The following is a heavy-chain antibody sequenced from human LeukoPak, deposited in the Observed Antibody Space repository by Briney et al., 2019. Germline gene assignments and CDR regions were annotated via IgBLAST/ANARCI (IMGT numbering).Heavy chain of an antibody. CDR1: GGSISTYH. CDR3: ASAPYSSSSVDY. D-gene: IGHD6-6*01. Sequence: SETLSLTCSVSGGSISTYHWSWIRQHPGKGLEWIGYISYSGSTYYNPSLKSRVTISVDTSKNQFSLKLSSVSAADTAVYYCASAPYSSSSVDYWGQGTLVTVSS. CDR2: ISYSGST. J-gene: IGHJ4*02. V-gene: IGHV4-59*06.